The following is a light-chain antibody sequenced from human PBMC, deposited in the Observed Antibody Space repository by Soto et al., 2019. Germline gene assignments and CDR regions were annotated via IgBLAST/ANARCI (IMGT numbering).Light chain of an antibody. J-gene: IGLJ1*01. V-gene: IGLV2-14*03. CDR2: DVS. CDR3: SSYTTSNTRQIV. Sequence: QSVLTQPASVSGSPGQSINISCTRNSSDVGGYNYVSWYQHHPGKAPKLIIYDVSNRPSGVSNPFSGSKSGNTASLTISGLQPEDEADYYCSSYTTSNTRQIVFGTGTKVTVL. CDR1: SSDVGGYNY.